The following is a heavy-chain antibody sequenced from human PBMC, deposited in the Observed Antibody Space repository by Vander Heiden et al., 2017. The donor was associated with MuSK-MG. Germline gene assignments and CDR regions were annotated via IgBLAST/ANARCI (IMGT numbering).Heavy chain of an antibody. CDR2: ISSNGGST. D-gene: IGHD3-3*01. V-gene: IGHV3-64D*06. CDR3: VKDFLEIAIGTTRMEFDY. J-gene: IGHJ4*02. Sequence: EVQLVESGGGLVKPGGSLRLPCPALGFPFSGLSMHWVRQAPGKGLEYVSAISSNGGSTYYADSVKGRFTISRDNSKNTLYLQMSSLRAEDTAVYYCVKDFLEIAIGTTRMEFDYWGQGTLVTVSS. CDR1: GFPFSGLS.